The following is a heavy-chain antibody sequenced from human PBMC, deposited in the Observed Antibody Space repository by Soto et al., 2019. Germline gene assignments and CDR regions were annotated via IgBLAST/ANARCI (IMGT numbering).Heavy chain of an antibody. Sequence: SEPLSLTYTVSGGSISSADYYWSWIRQPPGKGLEWIGYIYYSGSTYYNPSLESRLTISVDTSKNQFSLEMSSVTAADTAVYYCAKAFYCGGDCQSFDYWGQGSLVTVSS. V-gene: IGHV4-30-4*01. CDR3: AKAFYCGGDCQSFDY. J-gene: IGHJ4*02. CDR1: GGSISSADYY. CDR2: IYYSGST. D-gene: IGHD2-21*02.